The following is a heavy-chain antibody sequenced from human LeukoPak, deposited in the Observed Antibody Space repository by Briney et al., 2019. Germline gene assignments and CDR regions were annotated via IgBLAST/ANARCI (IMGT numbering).Heavy chain of an antibody. J-gene: IGHJ3*02. D-gene: IGHD5-12*01. CDR2: IKQDGSEK. V-gene: IGHV3-7*01. CDR1: GFTFSSYW. Sequence: GGSLRLSCAASGFTFSSYWMSWVRQAPGKGLEWVANIKQDGSEKYYVDSVKGRFTISRDNAKNSLYLQMNSLRAEDTAVYYCARDLPEGYVDAFDIWGQGTMVTVSS. CDR3: ARDLPEGYVDAFDI.